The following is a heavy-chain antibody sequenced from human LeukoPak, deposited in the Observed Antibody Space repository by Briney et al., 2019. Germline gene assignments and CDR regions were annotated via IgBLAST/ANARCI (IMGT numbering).Heavy chain of an antibody. V-gene: IGHV4-38-2*01. J-gene: IGHJ4*02. CDR3: ARVHIVTGTYFDS. CDR2: IYHSGST. D-gene: IGHD3-10*01. CDR1: GYSIRSGDY. Sequence: PSETLSLTCAVSGYSIRSGDYWGWIRQSPRKGLEWIGSIYHSGSTHYNPSLKSRVTISVDTSKNQFSLMLSSVTAADTAVYYCARVHIVTGTYFDSWGQGALVTVSS.